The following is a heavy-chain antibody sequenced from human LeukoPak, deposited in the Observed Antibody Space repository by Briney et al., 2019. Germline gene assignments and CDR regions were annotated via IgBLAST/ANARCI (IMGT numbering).Heavy chain of an antibody. CDR3: ARELGYCSGGSCYPDRGFDY. CDR1: GGTFSSYA. D-gene: IGHD2-15*01. CDR2: IIPILGIA. V-gene: IGHV1-69*04. Sequence: ASVKVSCKASGGTFSSYAISWVRQAPGQGLEWMERIIPILGIANYAQKFQGRVTITADESTSTAYMELSSLRSEDTAVYYCARELGYCSGGSCYPDRGFDYWGQGTLVTVSS. J-gene: IGHJ4*02.